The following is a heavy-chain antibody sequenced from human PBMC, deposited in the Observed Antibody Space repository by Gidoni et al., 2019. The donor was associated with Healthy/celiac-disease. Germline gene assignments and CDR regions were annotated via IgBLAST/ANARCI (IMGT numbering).Heavy chain of an antibody. CDR3: ARAIAQRNYYYYYGMDV. V-gene: IGHV3-53*01. D-gene: IGHD6-13*01. J-gene: IGHJ6*02. Sequence: GGSLRRSCAASGFTVSSNYMSWVRQAPGKGLEWVSVIYSGGSTYYADSVQGRFTISRDNSKNTLYLQMISLRAEDTSVYYCARAIAQRNYYYYYGMDVWGQGTTVTVSS. CDR1: GFTVSSNY. CDR2: IYSGGST.